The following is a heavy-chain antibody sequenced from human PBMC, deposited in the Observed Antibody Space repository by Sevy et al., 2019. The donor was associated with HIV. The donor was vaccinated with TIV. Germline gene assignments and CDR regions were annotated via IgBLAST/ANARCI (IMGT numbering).Heavy chain of an antibody. CDR2: IKSKIDGETT. D-gene: IGHD3-22*01. CDR3: ATAPGYYDSAPFDY. CDR1: GFTFNNAW. Sequence: LSLTCAVSGFTFNNAWMNWVRQAPGTGLQWVGLIKSKIDGETTDYAAPVKGRFTISRDDSKNTLFLQMNSLKFEDTAVYYCATAPGYYDSAPFDYWGPGTLVTVSS. J-gene: IGHJ4*02. V-gene: IGHV3-15*01.